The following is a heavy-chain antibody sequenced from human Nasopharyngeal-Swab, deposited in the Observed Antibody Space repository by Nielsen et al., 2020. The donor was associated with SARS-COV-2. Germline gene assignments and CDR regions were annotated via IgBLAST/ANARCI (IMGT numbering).Heavy chain of an antibody. J-gene: IGHJ4*02. CDR2: ISWNSGRI. V-gene: IGHV3-9*01. Sequence: GGSLRLSCAASGFAFDDYAMHWARQVPGKGLEWVSGISWNSGRIGYADSVKGRFTISRDNAENSLYLQMNSLRAEDTAFYYCAKDVGIAVAGSGFDYWGQGAPVTVSS. CDR3: AKDVGIAVAGSGFDY. D-gene: IGHD6-19*01. CDR1: GFAFDDYA.